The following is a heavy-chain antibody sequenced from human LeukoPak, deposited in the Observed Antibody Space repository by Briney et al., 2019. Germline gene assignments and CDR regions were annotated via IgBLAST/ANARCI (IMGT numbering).Heavy chain of an antibody. J-gene: IGHJ4*02. V-gene: IGHV3-23*01. CDR1: GCTFSSYA. CDR2: ISGIGGST. CDR3: AKDLPDIVVVPAAISKFDY. D-gene: IGHD2-2*01. Sequence: GGSLRLSCAASGCTFSSYAMSWVRQAPGKGLEWVSAISGIGGSTYYADSVNGRFTISRDNSKNTLYLQMNSLRAEDTAVYYCAKDLPDIVVVPAAISKFDYWGQGTLVTVSS.